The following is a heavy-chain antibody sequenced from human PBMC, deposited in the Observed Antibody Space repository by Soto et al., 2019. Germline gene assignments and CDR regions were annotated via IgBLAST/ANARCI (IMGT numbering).Heavy chain of an antibody. CDR1: GYTFTGYY. CDR2: INPNSGGT. D-gene: IGHD3-3*01. Sequence: ASVKVSCKASGYTFTGYYMHWVRQAPGQGLEWMGWINPNSGGTNYAQKFQGWVTMTRDTSISTAYMELSRLRSDDTAVYYCARGGTVLRFLEWLSPSYYYYYGTDVWGQGTTVTVSS. V-gene: IGHV1-2*04. J-gene: IGHJ6*02. CDR3: ARGGTVLRFLEWLSPSYYYYYGTDV.